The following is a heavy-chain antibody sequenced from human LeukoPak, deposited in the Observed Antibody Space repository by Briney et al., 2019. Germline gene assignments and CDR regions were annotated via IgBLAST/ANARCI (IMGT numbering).Heavy chain of an antibody. CDR2: INPNTGDT. V-gene: IGHV1-2*02. CDR3: ARDLGYYDIVTGYYIGYFDY. CDR1: GYTLTDHH. J-gene: IGHJ4*02. Sequence: APVKVSCKASGYTLTDHHMHWVRQAPGQGLEWMGWINPNTGDTNYAQKFQGRVTMTRDTSISTAYMELSRLTSDDTAVYYCARDLGYYDIVTGYYIGYFDYWGQGTLVTVSS. D-gene: IGHD3-9*01.